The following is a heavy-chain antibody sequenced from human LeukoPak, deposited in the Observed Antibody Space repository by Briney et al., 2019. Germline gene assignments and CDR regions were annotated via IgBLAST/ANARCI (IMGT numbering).Heavy chain of an antibody. V-gene: IGHV3-23*01. Sequence: PGGSLRLSCAASGFTFSSYAMSWVRQAPGKGLEWVSAISGSGGSTYYADSVKGRFTISRDNSKNTLYLQMNSLRAEDTAVYYCAKTSLYCGGDCYPRYYFDYWGQGTLVTVSS. CDR2: ISGSGGST. J-gene: IGHJ4*02. CDR1: GFTFSSYA. D-gene: IGHD2-21*02. CDR3: AKTSLYCGGDCYPRYYFDY.